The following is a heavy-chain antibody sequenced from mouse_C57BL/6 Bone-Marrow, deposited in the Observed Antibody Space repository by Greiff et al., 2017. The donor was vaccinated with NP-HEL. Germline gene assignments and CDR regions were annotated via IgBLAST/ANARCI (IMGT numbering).Heavy chain of an antibody. Sequence: VQLQQSVAELVRPGASVKLSCTASGFNIKNTYMHWVKQRPEQGLEWIGRIDPANGNTKYAPKFQGKATITADTSSNTAYLQLSSLTSEDTAIYYCASVITTVVVDFDYWGQGTTLTVSS. CDR2: IDPANGNT. CDR3: ASVITTVVVDFDY. J-gene: IGHJ2*01. V-gene: IGHV14-3*01. D-gene: IGHD1-1*01. CDR1: GFNIKNTY.